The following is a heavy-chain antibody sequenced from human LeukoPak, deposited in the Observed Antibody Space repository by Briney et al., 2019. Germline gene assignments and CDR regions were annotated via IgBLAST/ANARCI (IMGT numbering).Heavy chain of an antibody. V-gene: IGHV4-59*01. CDR2: IYYSGST. Sequence: SETLSLTCTVSGGSISSYYWSWIRQPPGKGLEWIGYIYYSGSTNYNPSLKSRVTISVDTSKNQFSLKLNSVTAADTAVYYCAVYYFNSSGYVPFWGQGTMVTVSS. CDR1: GGSISSYY. CDR3: AVYYFNSSGYVPF. J-gene: IGHJ3*01. D-gene: IGHD3-22*01.